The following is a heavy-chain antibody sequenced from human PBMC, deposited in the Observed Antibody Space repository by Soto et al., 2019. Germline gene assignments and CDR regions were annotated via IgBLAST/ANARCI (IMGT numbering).Heavy chain of an antibody. CDR1: GGTFSSYA. V-gene: IGHV1-69*01. Sequence: QVQLVQSGAEVKKPGSSVKVSCKASGGTFSSYAISWVRQAPGQGLEWMGGIIPIFGTANYAQKFQGRVTITADESTSTAYMELSSLRSEDTAVYYCARTSAMVNSGLLYYYGMDVWGQGTTVTVSS. J-gene: IGHJ6*02. D-gene: IGHD5-18*01. CDR3: ARTSAMVNSGLLYYYGMDV. CDR2: IIPIFGTA.